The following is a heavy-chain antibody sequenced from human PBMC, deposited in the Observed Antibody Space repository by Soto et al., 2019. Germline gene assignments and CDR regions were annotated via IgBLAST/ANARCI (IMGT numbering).Heavy chain of an antibody. CDR1: GFTFSSYA. CDR3: ATAPYDYIWGSYQGPEGYFDY. D-gene: IGHD3-16*02. Sequence: GGSLRLSCAASGFTFSSYAMSWVRQAPGKGLEWVSAISGSGGSTYYADSVKGRFTISRDNSKNTLYLQMNSLRAEDTAVYYCATAPYDYIWGSYQGPEGYFDYWGQGTLVTVSS. CDR2: ISGSGGST. J-gene: IGHJ4*02. V-gene: IGHV3-23*01.